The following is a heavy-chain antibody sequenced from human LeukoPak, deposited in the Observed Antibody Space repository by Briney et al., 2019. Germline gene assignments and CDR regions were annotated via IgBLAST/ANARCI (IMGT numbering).Heavy chain of an antibody. J-gene: IGHJ4*02. CDR3: ARETAAGRTPFDY. Sequence: GGSLRLSCAASGFTFSSYSMNWVRQAPGMGLEWVSYISSSSSTIYYADSVKGRFTISRDNAKNSLYLQMNSLRAEDTAVYYCARETAAGRTPFDYWGQGTLVTVSS. D-gene: IGHD6-13*01. V-gene: IGHV3-48*01. CDR2: ISSSSSTI. CDR1: GFTFSSYS.